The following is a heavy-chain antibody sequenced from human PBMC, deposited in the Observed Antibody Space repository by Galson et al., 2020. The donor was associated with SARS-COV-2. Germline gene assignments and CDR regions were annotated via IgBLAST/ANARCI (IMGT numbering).Heavy chain of an antibody. J-gene: IGHJ4*02. V-gene: IGHV1-3*01. CDR1: GYTFTRYG. Sequence: ASVKVSCKASGYTFTRYGMHWVRQAPGQRLEWMGWINAGDGSTKYSQNFQGRVTISRDISGRAAYMELSSLRSEDTAVYYCARAFLPNYSDLGSYYTESGYCGQGTLVTVSS. D-gene: IGHD3-10*01. CDR2: INAGDGST. CDR3: ARAFLPNYSDLGSYYTESGY.